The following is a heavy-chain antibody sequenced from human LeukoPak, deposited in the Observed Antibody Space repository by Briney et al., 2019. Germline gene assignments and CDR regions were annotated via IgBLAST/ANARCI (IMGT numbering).Heavy chain of an antibody. CDR1: GYTFTNYY. J-gene: IGHJ4*02. V-gene: IGHV1-46*01. D-gene: IGHD2-15*01. CDR3: AREAIGYSNDY. Sequence: GASVKVSCKASGYTFTNYYMHWVRQASGQGLEWMGIINPSGGSTSYAQKFQGRVTMTRDTSTSTVYMELSSLRFEDTAVYYCAREAIGYSNDYWGQGTLVTVSS. CDR2: INPSGGST.